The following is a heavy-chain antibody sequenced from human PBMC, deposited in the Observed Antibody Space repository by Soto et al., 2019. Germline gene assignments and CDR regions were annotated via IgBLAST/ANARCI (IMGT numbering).Heavy chain of an antibody. CDR1: GVSISTSNW. D-gene: IGHD6-13*01. CDR3: AKSLRWYAIDS. J-gene: IGHJ4*02. Sequence: QVQLQESGPGLVKPSGTLSLTCAVSGVSISTSNWWGWVRQSPGKGLEWIGDMLHSGATNYNPTLKSRVTISVDKAKDQFSLKRNAVAAADTAVNYLAKSLRWYAIDSWGQGTLVIVSS. V-gene: IGHV4-4*02. CDR2: MLHSGAT.